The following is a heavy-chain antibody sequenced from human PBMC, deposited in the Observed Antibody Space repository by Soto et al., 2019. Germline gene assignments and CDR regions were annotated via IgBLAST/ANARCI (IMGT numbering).Heavy chain of an antibody. D-gene: IGHD2-2*01. J-gene: IGHJ6*02. CDR3: ARKRIVVVPAAIDYYGMDV. CDR1: GYSFTSYW. Sequence: GESLKISCRGSGYSFTSYWISWVRQMPGKVLEWMGRIDPSDSYTNYSPSFQGHVTISADKSISTAYLQWSSLKASDTAMYYCARKRIVVVPAAIDYYGMDVWGQGXTVTVYS. V-gene: IGHV5-10-1*01. CDR2: IDPSDSYT.